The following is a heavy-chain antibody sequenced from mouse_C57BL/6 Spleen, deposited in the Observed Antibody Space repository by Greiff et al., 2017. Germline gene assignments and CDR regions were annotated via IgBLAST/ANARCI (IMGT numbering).Heavy chain of an antibody. Sequence: EVKLQESGAELVRPGASVTLSCTASGFNIKDYYMHWVKQRPDQGLEWIGRIDPEDGDPEYAPKFQGKATMTADTSSQTAYLQLSNLTSEDTAVYYSTVGISTVAHRFDVWGTGTTVTVSS. J-gene: IGHJ1*03. V-gene: IGHV14-1*01. D-gene: IGHD1-1*01. CDR2: IDPEDGDP. CDR3: TVGISTVAHRFDV. CDR1: GFNIKDYY.